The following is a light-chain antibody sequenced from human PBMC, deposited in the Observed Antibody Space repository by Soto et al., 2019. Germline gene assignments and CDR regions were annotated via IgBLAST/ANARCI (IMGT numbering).Light chain of an antibody. CDR1: LSILHSKGLNF. Sequence: VMTQSPLSRPVPPGEPASISCGSSLSILHSKGLNFLDWYLQRPGQSPQLLISWGSNRASGDPDRFSDSVSGTDFQLKISRVEAEEVGIYCCMQCLYAPCTFVQGTKVDI. CDR2: WGS. CDR3: MQCLYAPCT. V-gene: IGKV2-28*01. J-gene: IGKJ1*01.